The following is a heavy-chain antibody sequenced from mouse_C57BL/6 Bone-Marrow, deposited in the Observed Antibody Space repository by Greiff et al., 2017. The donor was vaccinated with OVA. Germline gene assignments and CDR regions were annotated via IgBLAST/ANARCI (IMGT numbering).Heavy chain of an antibody. Sequence: QVQLQQPGAELVKPGASVKLSCKASGYTFTSYWMQWVKQRPGQGLEWIGEIDPSDSYTNYNQKFKGKATLTVDTSSSTAYMQLSSRTSEDSAVYYCARSRYGSRTEFAYWGQGTLVTVSA. J-gene: IGHJ3*01. CDR1: GYTFTSYW. CDR3: ARSRYGSRTEFAY. CDR2: IDPSDSYT. V-gene: IGHV1-50*01. D-gene: IGHD1-1*01.